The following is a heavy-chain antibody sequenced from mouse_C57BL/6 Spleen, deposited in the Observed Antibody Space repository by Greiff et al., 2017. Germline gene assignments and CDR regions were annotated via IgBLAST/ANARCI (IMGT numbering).Heavy chain of an antibody. D-gene: IGHD1-1*01. CDR1: GYTFTDYE. CDR3: TRSTFHYYGSSPFAY. CDR2: IDPETGGT. J-gene: IGHJ3*01. Sequence: VQGVESGAELVRPGASVTLSCKASGYTFTDYEMHWVKQTPVHGLEWIGAIDPETGGTAYNQKFKGKAILTADKSSSTAYMELRSLTSEDSAVYYCTRSTFHYYGSSPFAYWGQGTLVTVSA. V-gene: IGHV1-15*01.